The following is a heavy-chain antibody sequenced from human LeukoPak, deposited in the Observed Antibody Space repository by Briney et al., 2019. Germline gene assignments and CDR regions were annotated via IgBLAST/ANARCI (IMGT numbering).Heavy chain of an antibody. CDR1: GGSISSSSYY. CDR2: IYYSGST. D-gene: IGHD4-17*01. Sequence: SETLSLTCTVSGGSISSSSYYWGWIRQPPGKGLEWIGSIYYSGSTYYNPSLKSRVTISVDTSKNQFSLKLSSVTAADTAVYYCARERAGDGFFDYWGQGTLVTVSS. V-gene: IGHV4-39*07. J-gene: IGHJ4*02. CDR3: ARERAGDGFFDY.